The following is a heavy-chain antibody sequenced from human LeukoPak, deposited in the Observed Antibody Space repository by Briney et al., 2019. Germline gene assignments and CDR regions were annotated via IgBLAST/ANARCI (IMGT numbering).Heavy chain of an antibody. V-gene: IGHV4-4*02. CDR1: GGTHSSSNW. Sequence: SETLSLTCAVSGGTHSSSNWWSWVRPRPGKGLEGIGEIYHSGSTNYNPTLKSRDTITVDNYKKKFSLKLSAETAADTGGYYCARWFSVGWNYYFDLLVRAGLVTVCS. J-gene: IGHJ2*01. CDR2: IYHSGST. D-gene: IGHD1-7*01. CDR3: ARWFSVGWNYYFDL.